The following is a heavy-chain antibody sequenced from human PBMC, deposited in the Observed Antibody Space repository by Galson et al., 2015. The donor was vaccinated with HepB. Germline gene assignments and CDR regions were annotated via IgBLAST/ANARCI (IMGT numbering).Heavy chain of an antibody. V-gene: IGHV3-30-3*01. CDR3: ARDPDDTEGYYMTFEY. Sequence: SLRLSCAASGFTFSNYAVHWVRQAPGKGLEWLVVISSDGNERYYANSVRGRFTVSRDLSKNTLYLQMNSLRTDDTAIYYCARDPDDTEGYYMTFEYWGQGSLVTVSS. J-gene: IGHJ4*02. D-gene: IGHD1-26*01. CDR2: ISSDGNER. CDR1: GFTFSNYA.